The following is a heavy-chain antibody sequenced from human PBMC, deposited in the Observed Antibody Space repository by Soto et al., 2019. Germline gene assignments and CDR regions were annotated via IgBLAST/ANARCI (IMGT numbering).Heavy chain of an antibody. J-gene: IGHJ3*02. CDR2: IYYSGST. V-gene: IGHV4-59*01. CDR3: ARDCNRYCSGGSCYSCAFDI. Sequence: SETLSLTCTVSGGSISSYYWSWIRQPPGKGLEWIGYIYYSGSTNYNPSLKSRVTISVDTSKNQFSLKLSSVTAADTAVYYCARDCNRYCSGGSCYSCAFDIWGQGTMVTVSS. D-gene: IGHD2-15*01. CDR1: GGSISSYY.